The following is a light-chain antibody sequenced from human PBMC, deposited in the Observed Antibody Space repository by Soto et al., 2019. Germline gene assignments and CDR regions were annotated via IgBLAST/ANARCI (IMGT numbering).Light chain of an antibody. CDR1: QTVGSD. J-gene: IGKJ4*01. CDR3: HQYYSWPLT. CDR2: GAS. V-gene: IGKV3-15*01. Sequence: ETVMTQSPATLSVSPGERATLSCRASQTVGSDLAWYQQKPGQAPRLLIYGASTRATDIPARFSGSGSETEFTLTIRSLQFEDFAVYHCHQYYSWPLTFGGGTKVEI.